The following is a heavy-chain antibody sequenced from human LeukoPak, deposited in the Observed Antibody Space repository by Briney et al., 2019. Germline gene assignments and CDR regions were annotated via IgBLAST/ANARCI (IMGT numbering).Heavy chain of an antibody. D-gene: IGHD6-19*01. J-gene: IGHJ3*02. CDR1: GYTFTSYD. CDR3: ARDGGGYHNHAFDI. V-gene: IGHV1-8*03. Sequence: ASVKVSCKASGYTFTSYDINWVRQATGQGLEWMGWMNPNSGNTGYAQKFQGRVTITRNTSISTAYMELSSLRSEDTAVYYCARDGGGYHNHAFDIWGQGTMVTVSS. CDR2: MNPNSGNT.